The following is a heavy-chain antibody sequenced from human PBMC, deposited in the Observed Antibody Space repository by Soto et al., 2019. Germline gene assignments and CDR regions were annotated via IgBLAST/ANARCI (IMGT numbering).Heavy chain of an antibody. Sequence: SETLSLTCTVSGGSISSYYWSWIRQPAGKGLEWIGRIYTSGSTNYNPSLKSRVTMSVDTSKNQFSLKLSSVTAAGTAVYYCAREELTIFGVVISGYGMDVWGQGTTVTVSS. D-gene: IGHD3-3*01. CDR2: IYTSGST. V-gene: IGHV4-4*07. CDR3: AREELTIFGVVISGYGMDV. CDR1: GGSISSYY. J-gene: IGHJ6*02.